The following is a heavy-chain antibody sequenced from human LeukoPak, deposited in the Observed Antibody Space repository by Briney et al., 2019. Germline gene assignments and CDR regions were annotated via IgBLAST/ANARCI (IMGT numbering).Heavy chain of an antibody. CDR2: INPNSGGT. CDR3: ARDRVVAANYYYYMDV. V-gene: IGHV1-2*02. Sequence: ASVKVSCKASGYTFTGYYMHWVRQAPGQGLEWMGWINPNSGGTNYAQKFQGRVTMTRDTSISTAYMGLSRLRSDDTAVYYCARDRVVAANYYYYMDVWGKGTTVTISS. D-gene: IGHD2-15*01. CDR1: GYTFTGYY. J-gene: IGHJ6*03.